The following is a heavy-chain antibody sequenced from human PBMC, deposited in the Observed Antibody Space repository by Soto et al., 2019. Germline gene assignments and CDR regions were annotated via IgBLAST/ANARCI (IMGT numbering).Heavy chain of an antibody. V-gene: IGHV3-23*01. CDR1: GFTFSSYA. Sequence: GGSLRLSCAASGFTFSSYAMSWVRQAPGKGLEWVSAISGSGGSTYYADSVKGRFTISRDNSKNTLYLQMNSLRAEDTAVYYCANIPYGDPRDYYYYYMDVWGKGTTVTVSS. J-gene: IGHJ6*03. CDR3: ANIPYGDPRDYYYYYMDV. CDR2: ISGSGGST. D-gene: IGHD4-17*01.